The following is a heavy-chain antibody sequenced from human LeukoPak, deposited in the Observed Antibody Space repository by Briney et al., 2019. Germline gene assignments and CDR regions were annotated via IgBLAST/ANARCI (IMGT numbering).Heavy chain of an antibody. V-gene: IGHV4-38-2*02. Sequence: PSETLSLTCTVSGGSISSGYYWGWIRQPPGKGLEWIGSIYHSGSTYYNPSLKSRVTISVDTSKNQFSLKLSSVTAADTAVYYCAREGEQWLVLYWGQGTLVTVSS. CDR1: GGSISSGYY. D-gene: IGHD6-19*01. CDR2: IYHSGST. J-gene: IGHJ4*02. CDR3: AREGEQWLVLY.